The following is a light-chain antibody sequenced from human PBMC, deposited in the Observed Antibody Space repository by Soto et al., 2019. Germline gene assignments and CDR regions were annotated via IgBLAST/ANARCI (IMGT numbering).Light chain of an antibody. CDR2: DNN. V-gene: IGLV1-51*01. J-gene: IGLJ3*02. Sequence: QSVLTQPPSVSAAPGQKVTISCSGSISNIGKNYVSWYQQLPGTAPKVLIYDNNKRPSGIPDRFSGSKSGTSATLGITGLQTGDEADYYCGTWDSSLSAPNWVFGRGTQLTVL. CDR1: ISNIGKNY. CDR3: GTWDSSLSAPNWV.